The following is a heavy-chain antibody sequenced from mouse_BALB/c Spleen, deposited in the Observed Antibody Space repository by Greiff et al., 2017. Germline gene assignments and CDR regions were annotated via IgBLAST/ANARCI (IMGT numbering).Heavy chain of an antibody. D-gene: IGHD1-1*01. CDR3: ARPLLDYYAMDY. Sequence: QVQLKQSGAELARPGASVKLSCKASGYTFTDYYINWVKQRTGQGLEWIGEIYPGSGNTYYNEKFKGKATLTADKSSSTAYMQLSSLTSEDSAVYFCARPLLDYYAMDYWGQGTSVTVSS. J-gene: IGHJ4*01. V-gene: IGHV1-77*01. CDR1: GYTFTDYY. CDR2: IYPGSGNT.